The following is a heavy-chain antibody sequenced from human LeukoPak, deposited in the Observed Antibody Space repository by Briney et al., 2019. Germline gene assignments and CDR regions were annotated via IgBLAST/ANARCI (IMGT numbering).Heavy chain of an antibody. V-gene: IGHV1-69*13. CDR3: ARKAEYGDYYMDV. CDR2: IIPIFGTA. Sequence: GASVKVSCKASGGTFSSYAISWVRQAPGQGLEWMGGIIPIFGTANYAQKFQGRVTITADESTSTAYMELRSLRSDDTAVYYCARKAEYGDYYMDVWGKGTTVTVSS. CDR1: GGTFSSYA. D-gene: IGHD6-6*01. J-gene: IGHJ6*03.